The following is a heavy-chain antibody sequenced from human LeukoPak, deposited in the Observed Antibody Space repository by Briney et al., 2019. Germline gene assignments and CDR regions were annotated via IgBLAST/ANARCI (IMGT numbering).Heavy chain of an antibody. CDR3: AKDPRELWFAEDY. J-gene: IGHJ4*02. CDR2: ISGSGGNT. Sequence: GGSLGLSCAASGFTFSSYAMSWVRQAPGKGLEWVSAISGSGGNTYYADSVKGRFTISRDKSKNTLYLQMNSLRAEDTTVYYCAKDPRELWFAEDYWGQGTLVTVSS. V-gene: IGHV3-23*01. D-gene: IGHD3-10*01. CDR1: GFTFSSYA.